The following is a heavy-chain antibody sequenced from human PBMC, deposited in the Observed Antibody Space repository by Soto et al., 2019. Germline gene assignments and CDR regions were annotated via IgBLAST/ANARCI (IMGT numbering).Heavy chain of an antibody. Sequence: QVRLQESGPGLVRPPQTLSLTCNVSGAPISSGGFYWSWIRQHPGKGPEWIGYIYNSGTTFYNPSLGSRVTMSLDAAKNHFSLELRSVTVADTAVYYCAREPISTPRGVTQVDPWGQGTQVTVSS. D-gene: IGHD3-10*01. V-gene: IGHV4-31*03. J-gene: IGHJ5*02. CDR3: AREPISTPRGVTQVDP. CDR1: GAPISSGGFY. CDR2: IYNSGTT.